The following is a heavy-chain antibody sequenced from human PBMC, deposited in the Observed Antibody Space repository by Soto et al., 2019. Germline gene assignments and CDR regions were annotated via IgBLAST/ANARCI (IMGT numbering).Heavy chain of an antibody. V-gene: IGHV3-23*01. CDR3: AKGGGGHYSNYLPLSF. CDR1: GFTFSSYA. J-gene: IGHJ4*02. CDR2: ISGSGGST. D-gene: IGHD4-4*01. Sequence: EVQLLESGGGLVQPGGSLRLSCAASGFTFSSYAMSWVRQAPGKGLEWVSAISGSGGSTYYADSVKGRFTISRDNSKNTLYLQMNSLRAEDTAVYYCAKGGGGHYSNYLPLSFRGQGTLVTVSS.